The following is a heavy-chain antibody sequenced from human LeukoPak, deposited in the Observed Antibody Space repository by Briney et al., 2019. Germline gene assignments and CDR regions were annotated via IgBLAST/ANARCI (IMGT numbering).Heavy chain of an antibody. CDR2: IYYSGST. V-gene: IGHV4-30-4*01. CDR1: GGSISSGDYY. J-gene: IGHJ5*02. D-gene: IGHD3-22*01. Sequence: SETLSLTCTVSGGSISSGDYYWSWIRQPPGKGLEWIGYIYYSGSTYYNPSLKSRVTISVDTSKNQFSLRLSSVTAADTAVYYCASSGYYTNWFDPWGQGTLVTVSS. CDR3: ASSGYYTNWFDP.